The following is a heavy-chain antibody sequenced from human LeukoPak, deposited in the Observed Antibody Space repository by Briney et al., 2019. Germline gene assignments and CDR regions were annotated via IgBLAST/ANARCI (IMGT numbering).Heavy chain of an antibody. CDR2: IYPGDSDT. V-gene: IGHV5-51*01. J-gene: IGHJ6*02. CDR3: ARLGYDILTGYYYYYYGMDV. CDR1: GYSFSNYW. Sequence: GESLKISCKGSGYSFSNYWIGWVRQMPGKGLEWMGIIYPGDSDTRYSPSFQGQVTISADKSISTAYLQWSSLKASDTAMYYCARLGYDILTGYYYYYYGMDVWGQGTTVTVSS. D-gene: IGHD3-9*01.